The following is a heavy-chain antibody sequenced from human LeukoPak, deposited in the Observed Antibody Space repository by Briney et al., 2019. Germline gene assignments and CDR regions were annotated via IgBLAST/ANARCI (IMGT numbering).Heavy chain of an antibody. Sequence: ASEKVSCKASGYTFTSYGIIWVRQAPGQGLEWMGWISAYNGNTNYAQKLQGRVTMTTGTSTSTAYMELRSLRSDDTAVYYCARLRNDYYDSSGYYPYFDYWGQGTLVTVSS. J-gene: IGHJ4*02. D-gene: IGHD3-22*01. CDR1: GYTFTSYG. CDR3: ARLRNDYYDSSGYYPYFDY. CDR2: ISAYNGNT. V-gene: IGHV1-18*01.